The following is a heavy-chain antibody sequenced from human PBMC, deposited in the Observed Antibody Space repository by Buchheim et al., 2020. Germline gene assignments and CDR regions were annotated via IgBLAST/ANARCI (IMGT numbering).Heavy chain of an antibody. CDR3: VRDRCSGSSNCYFDY. V-gene: IGHV3-48*02. J-gene: IGHJ4*02. Sequence: EVQLVESGGGLGQTGGSLRLSCAASAFTFSSYSMNWVRQAPGRGLEWVSSISSSSSTIYYADSVKGRFTISRDNAKSSLYLQMSSLRDEDTAMYYCVRDRCSGSSNCYFDYWGQGTL. CDR2: ISSSSSTI. CDR1: AFTFSSYS. D-gene: IGHD2-15*01.